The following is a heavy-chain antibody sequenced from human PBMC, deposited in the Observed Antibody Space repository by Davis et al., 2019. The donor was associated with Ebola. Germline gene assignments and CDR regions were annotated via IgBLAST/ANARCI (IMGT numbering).Heavy chain of an antibody. D-gene: IGHD6-13*01. V-gene: IGHV3-43*01. CDR1: GFTFDDYT. J-gene: IGHJ4*02. CDR2: ISWDGGST. CDR3: AKLSIAAAGTDIDY. Sequence: GESLKISCAASGFTFDDYTMHWVRQAPGKGLEWVSLISWDGGSTYYADSVKGRFTISRDNAKNSLYLQMNSLRAEDTALYYCAKLSIAAAGTDIDYWGQGTLVTVSS.